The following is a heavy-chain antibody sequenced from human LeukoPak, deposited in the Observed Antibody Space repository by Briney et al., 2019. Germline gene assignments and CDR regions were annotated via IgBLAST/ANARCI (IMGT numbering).Heavy chain of an antibody. CDR2: ISYDGSKK. V-gene: IGHV3-30*01. J-gene: IGHJ4*02. CDR1: GFSFSSYA. Sequence: GRSLKLSCAASGFSFSSYAIHWVRQAPGKGLEWVAAISYDGSKKYYADSVKGRFTISRDNSKNTLYLQMDSLRSEDTAVYYCARPQAYYFDYWGQGTLVTVYS. CDR3: ARPQAYYFDY.